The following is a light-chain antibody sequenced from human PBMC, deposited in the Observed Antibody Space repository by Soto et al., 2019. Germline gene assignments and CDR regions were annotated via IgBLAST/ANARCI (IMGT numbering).Light chain of an antibody. J-gene: IGKJ5*01. Sequence: EIAMTQSPATLSVSLGERATLSCRASQYISNNLAWYQQRPGQPPSLLIYGASTRATGVPARFSGSGSGTDFLLSISGLQSEDSAVYYCQQYNHWSSITFGQGTRLEIK. CDR3: QQYNHWSSIT. V-gene: IGKV3-15*01. CDR1: QYISNN. CDR2: GAS.